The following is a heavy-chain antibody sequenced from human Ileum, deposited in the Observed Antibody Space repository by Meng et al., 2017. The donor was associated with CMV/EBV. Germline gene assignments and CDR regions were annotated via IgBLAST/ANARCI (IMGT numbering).Heavy chain of an antibody. CDR2: INPKSGAT. D-gene: IGHD3-3*01. CDR3: ARDLWSGISDFFDY. Sequence: QVQLGHAGAEMKKPGALVKVSCKPSGYNFTDFYIQWVRQAPGQGLEWMGWINPKSGATIYAQKFQGRVTMTRDTSINTVYMELNSLRSDDTAVYFCARDLWSGISDFFDYWGQGTLVTVSS. CDR1: GYNFTDFY. V-gene: IGHV1-2*02. J-gene: IGHJ4*02.